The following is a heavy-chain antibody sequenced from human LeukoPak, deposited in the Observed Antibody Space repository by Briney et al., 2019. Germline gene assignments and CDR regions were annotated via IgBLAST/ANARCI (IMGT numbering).Heavy chain of an antibody. D-gene: IGHD2-2*02. CDR3: ARERLVDQLLHHLYFDY. Sequence: GASVKVSCKASGYTFVSYGVSWVRQAPGQGLEWMGWISAYNGNTNYAQKLQGRVTMTTDTSTSTAYMELRSLRSDDTAVYYCARERLVDQLLHHLYFDYWGQGTLVTVSS. CDR2: ISAYNGNT. J-gene: IGHJ4*02. V-gene: IGHV1-18*01. CDR1: GYTFVSYG.